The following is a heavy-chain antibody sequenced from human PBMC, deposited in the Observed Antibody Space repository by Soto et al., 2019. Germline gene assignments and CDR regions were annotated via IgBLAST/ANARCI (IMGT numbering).Heavy chain of an antibody. V-gene: IGHV4-30-4*01. CDR2: IYYSWSP. J-gene: IGHJ5*02. D-gene: IGHD3-10*01. Sequence: QVQLQESGPGLVKPSQTLSLTCTVSGGSISSGDYYWSWIRQPPGKGLEWIGYIYYSWSPYYNPSPQNRVTISVDTSKNQFSLKLSSVTAADTAVYYCARDQRITMVRGVMGWFDPWGQGTLVTVSS. CDR3: ARDQRITMVRGVMGWFDP. CDR1: GGSISSGDYY.